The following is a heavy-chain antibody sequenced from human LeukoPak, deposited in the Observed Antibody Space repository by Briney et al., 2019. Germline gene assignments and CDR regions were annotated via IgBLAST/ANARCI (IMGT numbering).Heavy chain of an antibody. CDR2: ISSSSSYI. V-gene: IGHV3-21*01. Sequence: GGSLRLSCAASGFTFSSYSMNWVRQAPGGGLEWVSSISSSSSYIYYADSLKGRFTISRDNAKNSLYLQMNSLRAEDTAVYYCARVDFWSGHYYFDYWGQGTLVTVSS. CDR3: ARVDFWSGHYYFDY. CDR1: GFTFSSYS. D-gene: IGHD3-3*01. J-gene: IGHJ4*02.